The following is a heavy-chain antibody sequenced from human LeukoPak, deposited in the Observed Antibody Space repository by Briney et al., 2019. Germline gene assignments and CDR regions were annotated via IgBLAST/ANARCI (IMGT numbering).Heavy chain of an antibody. CDR1: GFTFSSYA. V-gene: IGHV3-23*01. Sequence: GGSLRLSCAASGFTFSSYAMSWVRQAPGKGLEWVSAISGSGGSTDTAASVKRRFTISRENSKNTLYLQMNSLRAEDTAVYYCAKELAVAGTPLYYYDVMDVWGQGTTVTVSS. D-gene: IGHD6-19*01. CDR3: AKELAVAGTPLYYYDVMDV. J-gene: IGHJ6*02. CDR2: ISGSGGST.